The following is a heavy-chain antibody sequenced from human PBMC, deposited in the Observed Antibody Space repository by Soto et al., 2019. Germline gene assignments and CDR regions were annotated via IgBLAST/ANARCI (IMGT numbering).Heavy chain of an antibody. V-gene: IGHV3-21*01. D-gene: IGHD2-15*01. CDR1: GFTFSSYS. Sequence: EVQLVESGGGLVMPGGSLRLSCAASGFTFSSYSMNWVRQVPGKGLEWVSSISSSSSYIYYADSVKGRFTISRDNAKNSLYLQMNSLRAEDTAVYYCARGKPLGYCSGGSCYFNYWGQGTLVTVSS. CDR3: ARGKPLGYCSGGSCYFNY. CDR2: ISSSSSYI. J-gene: IGHJ4*02.